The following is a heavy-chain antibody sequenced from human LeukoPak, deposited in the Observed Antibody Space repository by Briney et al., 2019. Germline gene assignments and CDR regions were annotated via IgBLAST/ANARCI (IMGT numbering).Heavy chain of an antibody. D-gene: IGHD1-26*01. CDR1: GGSISGGNYF. V-gene: IGHV4-31*03. J-gene: IGHJ6*02. Sequence: SETLSLTCTVSGGSISGGNYFWSWIRQHPAKGLEWIGYIHYSGNTYYNPSLKSRVTISVDTSKNQFSLKLRSVTAADTAVYYCARSGVVVYYYYYYGMDVWGQGTTVTVSS. CDR2: IHYSGNT. CDR3: ARSGVVVYYYYYYGMDV.